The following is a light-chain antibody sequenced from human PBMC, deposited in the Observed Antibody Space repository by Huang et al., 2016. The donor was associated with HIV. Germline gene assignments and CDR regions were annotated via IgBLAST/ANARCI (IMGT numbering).Light chain of an antibody. CDR1: QSVGSD. J-gene: IGKJ2*01. CDR3: QQYRDWPPYT. V-gene: IGKV3-15*01. Sequence: EIVLTQSPATLSVSPGERATLSCRASQSVGSDLAWYQHRPGQAPRRLIYSASTRATGIPARCSGSGYGTDFILTVSSLQSEDFALYYCQQYRDWPPYTFGQGTKLEIK. CDR2: SAS.